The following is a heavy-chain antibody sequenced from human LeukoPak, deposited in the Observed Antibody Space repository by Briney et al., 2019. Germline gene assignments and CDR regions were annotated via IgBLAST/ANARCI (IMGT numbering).Heavy chain of an antibody. Sequence: GGSLRLSCVASGFAFSSFGMTWVRQAPGKGLEWVSTISGSGDGTYYAESVKGRFTISRDNSKNTLYLQMNSLKVDDTAVYYCARTYSSDYWGQGTLVTVSS. J-gene: IGHJ4*02. V-gene: IGHV3-23*01. CDR2: ISGSGDGT. D-gene: IGHD6-13*01. CDR1: GFAFSSFG. CDR3: ARTYSSDY.